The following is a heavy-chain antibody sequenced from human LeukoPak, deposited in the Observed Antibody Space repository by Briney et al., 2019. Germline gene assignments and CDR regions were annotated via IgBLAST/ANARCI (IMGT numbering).Heavy chain of an antibody. CDR1: GASINTYY. J-gene: IGHJ4*02. D-gene: IGHD1-26*01. CDR3: ARDRNQWETFDY. V-gene: IGHV4-4*07. CDR2: IHGSGTI. Sequence: SETLTLTCTVSGASINTYYWSWIRQPAGKGLEWIGRIHGSGTINYNPSLKSRVTVSVDTSKNQFSLRLSSLTAADTAVYYCARDRNQWETFDYWGQGTLVTVSS.